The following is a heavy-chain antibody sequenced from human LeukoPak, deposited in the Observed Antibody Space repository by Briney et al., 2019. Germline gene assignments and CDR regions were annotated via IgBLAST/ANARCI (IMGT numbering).Heavy chain of an antibody. V-gene: IGHV4-59*08. Sequence: SETLSLTCTVSGGSISSYYWSWIRQPPGKGLESIGYIYYSGSTNYNPSLKSRVTISVDTSKNQFSLKLSSVNAADTAVYYCARRQGYEYYGSGFYFDYWGQGTLVTVFS. CDR2: IYYSGST. J-gene: IGHJ4*02. D-gene: IGHD3-10*01. CDR1: GGSISSYY. CDR3: ARRQGYEYYGSGFYFDY.